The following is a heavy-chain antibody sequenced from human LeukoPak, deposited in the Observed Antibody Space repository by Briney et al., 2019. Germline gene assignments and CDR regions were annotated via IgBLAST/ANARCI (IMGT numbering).Heavy chain of an antibody. CDR3: ARLSSGWYYELSSFDY. CDR2: IYYSGST. D-gene: IGHD6-19*01. CDR1: GGSISSYY. Sequence: SETLSLTCTVSGGSISSYYWSWIRQPPGKGLEWIGYIYYSGSTNYNPSLKSRVTISVDTSKNQFSLKLSSVTAADTAVYYCARLSSGWYYELSSFDYWGQGTLVTVSS. J-gene: IGHJ4*02. V-gene: IGHV4-59*08.